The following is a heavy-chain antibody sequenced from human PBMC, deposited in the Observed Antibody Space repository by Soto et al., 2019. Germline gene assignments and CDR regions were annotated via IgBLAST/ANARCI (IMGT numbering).Heavy chain of an antibody. Sequence: EVQLLESGGGLVQPGGSLRLSCAASGFTFSSYAMSWVRQAPGKGLEWVSGISGSGGTTYYAVSVRGRFTISRDNTKSTLFLQMNSLRAEDTAVYYCAKARLQVEAATPPDYWGQGTLVTVSS. CDR1: GFTFSSYA. CDR3: AKARLQVEAATPPDY. J-gene: IGHJ4*02. D-gene: IGHD2-15*01. CDR2: ISGSGGTT. V-gene: IGHV3-23*01.